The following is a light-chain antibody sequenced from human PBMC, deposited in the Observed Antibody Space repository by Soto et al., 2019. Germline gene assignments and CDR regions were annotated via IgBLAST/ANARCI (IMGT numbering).Light chain of an antibody. CDR3: QVRDSTNDPFV. CDR1: NIGRKS. Sequence: SSRRAQPPSVSVAPGQTARITCGGNNIGRKSVHWYHQKPGQAPVLAVFDDSDRPSGIPERFSGSNSGNTATLTISSVEAGDDADYFCQVRDSTNDPFVFGTGTKVTVL. V-gene: IGLV3-21*02. CDR2: DDS. J-gene: IGLJ1*01.